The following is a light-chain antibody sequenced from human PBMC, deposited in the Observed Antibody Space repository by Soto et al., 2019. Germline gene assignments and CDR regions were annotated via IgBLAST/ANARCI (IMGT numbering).Light chain of an antibody. CDR3: SSYKQQPPCV. J-gene: IGLJ1*01. V-gene: IGLV2-14*01. CDR1: SSDVGGYNY. Sequence: QSALTQPASVSGSPGQSITISCTGTSSDVGGYNYVSWYQQHPGKAPKLMIYEVSNRPSGVSNRFSGSKSGNTASLTISGLQAEDEADYYCSSYKQQPPCVFGTGTKVTVL. CDR2: EVS.